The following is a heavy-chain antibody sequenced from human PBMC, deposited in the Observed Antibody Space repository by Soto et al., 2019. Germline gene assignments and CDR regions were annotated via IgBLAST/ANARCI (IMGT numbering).Heavy chain of an antibody. V-gene: IGHV3-23*01. CDR1: VFTFISYA. Sequence: GWSLRLSCASTVFTFISYAMNWVRQAPGKGLEWVSAISGSGGYTYYADSVRGRFTISRDNSKNTLFLQMNSLRAEDTALYYCAKDSGSYLEYFQHWGQGTLVTVSS. CDR2: ISGSGGYT. CDR3: AKDSGSYLEYFQH. J-gene: IGHJ1*01. D-gene: IGHD1-26*01.